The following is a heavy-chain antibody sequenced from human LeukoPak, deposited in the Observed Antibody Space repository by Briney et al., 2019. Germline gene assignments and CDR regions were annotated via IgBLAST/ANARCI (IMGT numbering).Heavy chain of an antibody. D-gene: IGHD2-2*01. Sequence: GSSVKVSCKASGGTFSSYGISWVRQAPGQGLEWMGWISAYNGNTNYAQKLQGRVTMTTDTSTSTAYMELRSLRSDDTAVYYCAISDSVVVPAARGYYYYYGMDVWGQGTTVTVSS. V-gene: IGHV1-18*01. CDR1: GGTFSSYG. J-gene: IGHJ6*02. CDR3: AISDSVVVPAARGYYYYYGMDV. CDR2: ISAYNGNT.